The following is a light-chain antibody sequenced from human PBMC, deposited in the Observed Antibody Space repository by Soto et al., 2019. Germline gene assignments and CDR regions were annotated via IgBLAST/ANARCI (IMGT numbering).Light chain of an antibody. CDR1: KRFSSR. V-gene: IGKV1-5*02. CDR3: QQYNSYSLT. Sequence: DIQMTQSPSTLSASVGDKVTIICRPSKRFSSRLAWYQQKPGRAPKLLIYDASNLESGVPSRFSGSVSGTEFTLAISSLQPDDFATYYCQQYNSYSLTFGGGTKVEIK. J-gene: IGKJ4*01. CDR2: DAS.